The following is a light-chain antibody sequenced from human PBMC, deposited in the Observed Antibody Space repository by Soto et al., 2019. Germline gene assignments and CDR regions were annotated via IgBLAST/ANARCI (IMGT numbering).Light chain of an antibody. V-gene: IGKV1-12*01. CDR3: QHADSFPLIT. CDR1: EDFSTW. Sequence: IQMTHSRSSVSASVAERVTLTCLFSEDFSTWLAWYQQKPGIDPKLLIYAASSLQSGVPSRFSGSGSGTDFTLTISSLQPADFATYYCQHADSFPLITFGQGIRLEIK. J-gene: IGKJ5*01. CDR2: AAS.